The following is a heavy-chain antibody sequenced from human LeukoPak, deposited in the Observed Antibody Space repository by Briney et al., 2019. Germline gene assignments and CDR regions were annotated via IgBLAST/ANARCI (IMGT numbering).Heavy chain of an antibody. Sequence: SETLSLTCTVSGVSISGYYWSWIRQPPGKGLEWIGYIYYSGSTKYNPSLKSRVTISVDASKTQFSLKLNSVTAADTAVYYCARGSRELYYFDYWGQGTLVTVSS. CDR3: ARGSRELYYFDY. CDR1: GVSISGYY. V-gene: IGHV4-59*01. CDR2: IYYSGST. J-gene: IGHJ4*02. D-gene: IGHD1-7*01.